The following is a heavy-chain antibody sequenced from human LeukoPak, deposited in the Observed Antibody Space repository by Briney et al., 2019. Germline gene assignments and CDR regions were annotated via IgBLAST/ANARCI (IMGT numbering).Heavy chain of an antibody. CDR3: ARDQVAAAGGRPLDY. V-gene: IGHV1-2*02. CDR2: INPNSGGT. J-gene: IGHJ4*02. CDR1: GYTFTSYY. Sequence: ASVKVSCKASGYTFTSYYMHWVRQAPGQGLEWMGWINPNSGGTNYAQKFQGRVTMTRDTSISTAYMELSRLRSDDTAMYYCARDQVAAAGGRPLDYWGQGTLVTVSS. D-gene: IGHD6-13*01.